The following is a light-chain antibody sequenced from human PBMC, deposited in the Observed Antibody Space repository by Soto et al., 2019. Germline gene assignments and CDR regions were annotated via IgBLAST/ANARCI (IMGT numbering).Light chain of an antibody. Sequence: EIVLTQSPAALSLSPGETATLSCRASQSLNNDLAWYQQKPGQAPRLLIYDASDRATGVPARFRGSGSGTDFTLTIISLDPEDFAVYYCQHRSNWPPYTFGQGTKLEI. CDR1: QSLNND. CDR3: QHRSNWPPYT. V-gene: IGKV3-11*01. J-gene: IGKJ2*01. CDR2: DAS.